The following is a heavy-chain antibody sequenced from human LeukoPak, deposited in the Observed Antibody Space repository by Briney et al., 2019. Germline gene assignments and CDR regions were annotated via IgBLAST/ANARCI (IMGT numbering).Heavy chain of an antibody. D-gene: IGHD3-22*01. CDR2: IYYSGST. J-gene: IGHJ4*02. CDR3: ARALRYYDSSGYWNY. CDR1: GGSISTSNYY. V-gene: IGHV4-39*07. Sequence: SETLSLTCTVSGGSISTSNYYWGWIRQPPGKGLEWIGSIYYSGSTYYNPSLKSRVTIPVDTSKNQFSLKLSSVTAADTAVYYCARALRYYDSSGYWNYWGQGTLVTVSS.